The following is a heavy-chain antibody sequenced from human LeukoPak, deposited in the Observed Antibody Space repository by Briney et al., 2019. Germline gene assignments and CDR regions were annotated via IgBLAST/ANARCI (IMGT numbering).Heavy chain of an antibody. CDR1: GGSISSYY. Sequence: SETLSLTCTVSGGSISSYYWGWIRQPPGKGLEWIGYIYYSGITNYNPSLKRRVTISVDTSKNQFSLKLSSVTAADTAVYYCARDQGPYYYDSRHYYYGMDVWGQGTTVTVSS. D-gene: IGHD3-22*01. V-gene: IGHV4-59*01. CDR3: ARDQGPYYYDSRHYYYGMDV. J-gene: IGHJ6*02. CDR2: IYYSGIT.